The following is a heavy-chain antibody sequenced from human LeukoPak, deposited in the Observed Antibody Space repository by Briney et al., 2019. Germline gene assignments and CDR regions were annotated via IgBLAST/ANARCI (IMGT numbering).Heavy chain of an antibody. D-gene: IGHD2-2*02. CDR3: AKDQRRGYCSSTSCHIDY. CDR1: GFTFSSYA. J-gene: IGHJ4*02. CDR2: ISGSADST. Sequence: GGSLRLSCAASGFTFSSYAMTWVRQAPGKGLEWVSAISGSADSTYYADSVKGRFTISRDNSKNTLYLQMNSLRAEDTAVYYCAKDQRRGYCSSTSCHIDYWGQGTLVTVSS. V-gene: IGHV3-23*01.